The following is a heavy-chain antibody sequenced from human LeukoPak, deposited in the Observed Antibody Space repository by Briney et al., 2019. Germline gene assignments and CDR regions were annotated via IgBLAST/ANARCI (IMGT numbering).Heavy chain of an antibody. CDR1: GYTFTGYY. V-gene: IGHV1-8*02. CDR3: ARLSGYSSSWYYYYYYGMDV. Sequence: ASVKVSCKASGYTFTGYYIHWMRQAPGQGLEWMGWMNPNSGNTGYAQKFQGRVTMTRNTSISTAYMELSSLRSEDTAVYYCARLSGYSSSWYYYYYYGMDVWGQGTTVTVSS. J-gene: IGHJ6*02. D-gene: IGHD6-13*01. CDR2: MNPNSGNT.